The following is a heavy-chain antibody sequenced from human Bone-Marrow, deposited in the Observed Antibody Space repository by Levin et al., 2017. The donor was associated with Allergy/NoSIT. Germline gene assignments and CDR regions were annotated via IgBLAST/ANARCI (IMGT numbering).Heavy chain of an antibody. D-gene: IGHD3-10*01. CDR2: IKSEASGGTR. V-gene: IGHV3-15*05. CDR3: TDLGSSPT. J-gene: IGHJ5*02. Sequence: GGSLRLSCAASGFDFKTAWMDWVRQAPGKGLEWVGRIKSEASGGTRYYAAPVKGRFTISRDDSKATVYLKMNSLKVEDTAIYYCTDLGSSPTWGQGTLLAVSS. CDR1: GFDFKTAW.